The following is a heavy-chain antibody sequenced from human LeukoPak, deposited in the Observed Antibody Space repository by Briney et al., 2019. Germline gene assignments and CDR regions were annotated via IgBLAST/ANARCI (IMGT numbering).Heavy chain of an antibody. V-gene: IGHV3-48*01. Sequence: PGGSLRPSCAASGFTFSTYNMNWVRQAPGKGLEWVSYISSSSSTIYYADSVKGRFTVSRDNAKNALYLQMNSLRAEDTAVYYCARELDCSGGSCYEFDYWGQGILVTVSS. CDR2: ISSSSSTI. J-gene: IGHJ4*02. D-gene: IGHD2-15*01. CDR1: GFTFSTYN. CDR3: ARELDCSGGSCYEFDY.